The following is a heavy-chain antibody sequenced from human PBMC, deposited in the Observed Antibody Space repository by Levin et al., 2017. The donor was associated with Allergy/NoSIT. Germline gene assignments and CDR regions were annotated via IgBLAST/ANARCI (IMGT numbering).Heavy chain of an antibody. V-gene: IGHV3-53*01. D-gene: IGHD6-13*01. J-gene: IGHJ4*02. CDR1: GFTVSSNH. CDR3: ARWSSSWYQIDY. Sequence: GGSLRLSCAASGFTVSSNHMSWVRQAPGKGLEWVSVIYSGGSTYYADSVKGRFTISRDNSKNTLYLQMNSLRAEDTAVYYCARWSSSWYQIDYWGQGTLVTVSS. CDR2: IYSGGST.